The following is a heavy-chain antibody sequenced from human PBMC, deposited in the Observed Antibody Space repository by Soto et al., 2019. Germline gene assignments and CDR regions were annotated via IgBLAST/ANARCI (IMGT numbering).Heavy chain of an antibody. CDR1: GGSISSSNW. J-gene: IGHJ4*02. CDR3: ARLSSIDSSGYYLDY. CDR2: IYHSGST. V-gene: IGHV4-4*02. D-gene: IGHD3-22*01. Sequence: SETLSLTCAVSGGSISSSNWWSWVRQPPGKGLEWIGEIYHSGSTNYNPSLKSRVTISVDKSKNQFSLKLSSVTAADTAVYYCARLSSIDSSGYYLDYWGQGTLVTVSS.